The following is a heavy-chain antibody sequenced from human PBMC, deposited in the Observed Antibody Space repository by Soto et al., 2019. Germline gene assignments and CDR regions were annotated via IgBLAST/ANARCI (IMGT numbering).Heavy chain of an antibody. CDR2: IYYSGST. V-gene: IGHV4-30-4*01. CDR1: GGSISSGDYY. Sequence: SETLSLTCTVSGGSISSGDYYWSWIRQPPGKGLEWIGYIYYSGSTYYNPPLKSRVTISVDTSKNQFSLKLSSVTAADTAVYYCARCTPGVYDILTGYLYYFDYWGQGTLVTVSS. CDR3: ARCTPGVYDILTGYLYYFDY. J-gene: IGHJ4*02. D-gene: IGHD3-9*01.